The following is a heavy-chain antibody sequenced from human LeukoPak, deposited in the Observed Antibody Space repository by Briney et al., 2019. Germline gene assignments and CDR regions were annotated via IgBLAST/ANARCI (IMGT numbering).Heavy chain of an antibody. D-gene: IGHD4-23*01. CDR2: ISSSGSII. Sequence: QPGGSLRLSCAASGFTFSSCELSWVRQAPAKGLEWVSYISSSGSIIYYADSVKGRFTISRDSAKNSLYLQMNSLRAEDTAVYYCAIHDCRSNSDAFDVWGQGTMDTVSS. V-gene: IGHV3-48*03. J-gene: IGHJ3*01. CDR1: GFTFSSCE. CDR3: AIHDCRSNSDAFDV.